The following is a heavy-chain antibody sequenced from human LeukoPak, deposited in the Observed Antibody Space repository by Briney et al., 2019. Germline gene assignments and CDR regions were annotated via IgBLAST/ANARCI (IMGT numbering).Heavy chain of an antibody. Sequence: PSETLSLTCTVSGGSISSYYWSWIRQPPGKGLEWIGYIYYSGSTNYNPSLKSRVTISVDTSKNQFSLKLSSVTAADTAVYYCARATYCSSTSCYNEYYYYMDVWGKGTTVTISS. CDR2: IYYSGST. D-gene: IGHD2-2*02. V-gene: IGHV4-59*08. CDR1: GGSISSYY. CDR3: ARATYCSSTSCYNEYYYYMDV. J-gene: IGHJ6*03.